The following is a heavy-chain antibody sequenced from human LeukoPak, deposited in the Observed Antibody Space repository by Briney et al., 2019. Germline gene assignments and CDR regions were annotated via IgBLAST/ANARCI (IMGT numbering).Heavy chain of an antibody. J-gene: IGHJ4*02. D-gene: IGHD5-12*01. CDR2: ISSSGSTI. Sequence: GGSLRLSCAASGFTFSSYAMNWVRPAPGEGLEWVSYISSSGSTIYYADSVKGRFNISRDNANNSLYLKMNSLRAEDTAVYYCARERGYSGYDYYFDYWGQGTLVTVSS. V-gene: IGHV3-48*03. CDR3: ARERGYSGYDYYFDY. CDR1: GFTFSSYA.